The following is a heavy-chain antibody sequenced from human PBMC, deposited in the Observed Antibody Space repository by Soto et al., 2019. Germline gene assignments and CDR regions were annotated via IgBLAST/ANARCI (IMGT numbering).Heavy chain of an antibody. D-gene: IGHD3-10*01. V-gene: IGHV4-59*01. CDR2: IHRTGST. CDR1: RGSISSYY. J-gene: IGHJ5*02. Sequence: ETLSLTCSVSRGSISSYYWSWVRQPPGKGLEWIGFIHRTGSTKYNPSLESRVTISVDTSQNQLSLRLSSVTAADTAVYYCARESAGSGKNNWFDPWGQGILVTVS. CDR3: ARESAGSGKNNWFDP.